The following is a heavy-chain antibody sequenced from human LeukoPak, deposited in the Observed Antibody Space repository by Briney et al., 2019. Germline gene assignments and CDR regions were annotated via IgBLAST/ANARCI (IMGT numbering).Heavy chain of an antibody. CDR2: ITSPVGRI. D-gene: IGHD6-19*01. V-gene: IGHV3-21*01. Sequence: PGGSLRLSCAASRFTVTSNYMSWVRQAPGKGLEWVSSITSPVGRIYYADSLKGRITISRDNARSSLYLQMNSLTAEDTAVYYCATDGRSSGWYGFDYWGLGTLVTVSS. J-gene: IGHJ4*02. CDR1: RFTVTSNY. CDR3: ATDGRSSGWYGFDY.